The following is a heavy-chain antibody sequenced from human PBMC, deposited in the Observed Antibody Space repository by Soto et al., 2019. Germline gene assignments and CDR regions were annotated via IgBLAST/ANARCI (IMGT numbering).Heavy chain of an antibody. V-gene: IGHV1-18*04. CDR1: GYTFTSYG. Sequence: GASVKVSCKASGYTFTSYGISWVRQAPGQGLEWMGWISAYNGNTNYAQKLQGRVTMTTDTSTSTAYMELRSLRSDDTAVYYCARDSPDGVVVVAATLFDYWGQGTLVTVSS. D-gene: IGHD2-15*01. CDR2: ISAYNGNT. CDR3: ARDSPDGVVVVAATLFDY. J-gene: IGHJ4*02.